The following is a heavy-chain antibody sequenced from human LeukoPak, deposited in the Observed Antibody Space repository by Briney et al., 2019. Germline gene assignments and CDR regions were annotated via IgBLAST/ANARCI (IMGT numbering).Heavy chain of an antibody. CDR2: ISGSGSTD. Sequence: GGSLRLSCAASGFTFRSSAMTWVRQAPGKGLEWVSSISGSGSTDYYADSVKRRFIISRDNGKKTMYLHMSSLRAEDPAVYFCAKEGDTIIRGVFDSGGQGTLVTVSS. V-gene: IGHV3-23*01. J-gene: IGHJ4*02. D-gene: IGHD3-10*01. CDR1: GFTFRSSA. CDR3: AKEGDTIIRGVFDS.